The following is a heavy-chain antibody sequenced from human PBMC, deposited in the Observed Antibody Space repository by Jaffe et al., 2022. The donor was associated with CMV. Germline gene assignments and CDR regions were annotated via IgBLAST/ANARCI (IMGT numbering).Heavy chain of an antibody. D-gene: IGHD5-18*01. V-gene: IGHV3-48*02. Sequence: EVQLVESGGGLVQPGGSLRLSCAASGFTFSSYSMNWVRQAPGKGLEWVSYISSSTNNIDYADSVKGRFTISRDNAKNSLYLQMSSLRDEDTAVYYCATDAASARGYSYAYESWGQGTLVTVSS. CDR2: ISSSTNNI. CDR3: ATDAASARGYSYAYES. J-gene: IGHJ4*02. CDR1: GFTFSSYS.